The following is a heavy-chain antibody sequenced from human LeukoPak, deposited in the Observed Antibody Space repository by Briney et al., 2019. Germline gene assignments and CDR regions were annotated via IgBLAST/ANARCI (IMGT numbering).Heavy chain of an antibody. CDR3: ARDTSYYCISTSCYFGAYYYYGMDV. CDR2: ISSSGSTI. Sequence: GSLRLSCAASGFTFSDYYMSWIRQAPGKGLEWVSYISSSGSTIYYADSVKGRFTISRDNAKNSLYLQMNSLRAEDTAVYYCARDTSYYCISTSCYFGAYYYYGMDVWGQGTTVTVSS. CDR1: GFTFSDYY. J-gene: IGHJ6*02. D-gene: IGHD2-2*01. V-gene: IGHV3-11*01.